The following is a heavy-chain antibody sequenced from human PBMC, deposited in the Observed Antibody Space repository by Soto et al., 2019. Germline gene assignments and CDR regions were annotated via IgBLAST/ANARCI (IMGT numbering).Heavy chain of an antibody. CDR1: GDTFTNFG. CDR2: IATYNSNR. D-gene: IGHD3-10*01. Sequence: HLVQSGPEVKKPVASVTVSCKTSGDTFTNFGLSWVRQAPGQGLEWMGWIATYNSNRNLAQKFQGRLPLTTDTSTSTAYMELKSLGYDDSAVYYCARVVRGVVNWFDPWGQGTLVTVSS. V-gene: IGHV1-18*01. CDR3: ARVVRGVVNWFDP. J-gene: IGHJ5*02.